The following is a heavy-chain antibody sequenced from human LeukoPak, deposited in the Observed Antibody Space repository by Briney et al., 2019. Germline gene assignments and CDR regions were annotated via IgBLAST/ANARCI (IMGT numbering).Heavy chain of an antibody. Sequence: ASVKVSCKASGGTFSSYAFSWVRQAPRQGLEWMGRIIPILGIANYAQKFQGRVTITADKSTSTAYMELSSLRSEDTAVYYCAREPTMIVVEYYFDYWGQGTLVTVSS. CDR2: IIPILGIA. CDR1: GGTFSSYA. CDR3: AREPTMIVVEYYFDY. D-gene: IGHD3-22*01. V-gene: IGHV1-69*04. J-gene: IGHJ4*02.